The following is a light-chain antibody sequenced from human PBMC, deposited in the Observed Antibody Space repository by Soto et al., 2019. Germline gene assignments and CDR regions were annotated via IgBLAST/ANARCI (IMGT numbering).Light chain of an antibody. V-gene: IGKV1-5*03. J-gene: IGKJ1*01. CDR1: QTIISW. CDR2: KAS. CDR3: QQYNSYS. Sequence: DIQMTQSPSTLSASVRDIVTITCRASQTIISWLAWFQQRPGRAPKFLIYKASSLKNEVPLRFSGSGSGTQFTLTISSLQPDDFATYYCQQYNSYSFGQGTKVDIK.